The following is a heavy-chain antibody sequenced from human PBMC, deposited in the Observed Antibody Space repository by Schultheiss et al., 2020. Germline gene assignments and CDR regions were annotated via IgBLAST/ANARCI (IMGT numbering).Heavy chain of an antibody. D-gene: IGHD6-13*01. CDR3: ARDHDAPYSSSWYDY. Sequence: GGSLRLSCAASGFTVSSNYMSWVRQAPGKGLEWVAVISYDGSNKYYADSVKGRFTISRDNAKNSLYLQMNSLRAEDTAVYYCARDHDAPYSSSWYDYWGQGTLVTVSS. V-gene: IGHV3-30*03. CDR2: ISYDGSNK. CDR1: GFTVSSNY. J-gene: IGHJ4*02.